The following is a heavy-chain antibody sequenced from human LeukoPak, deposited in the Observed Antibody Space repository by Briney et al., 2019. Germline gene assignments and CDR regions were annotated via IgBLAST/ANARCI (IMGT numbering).Heavy chain of an antibody. CDR2: ISGSGGST. V-gene: IGHV3-23*01. J-gene: IGHJ5*02. Sequence: GGSLRLSCAASGFTFSSYAMSWVRPAPGKGLEWVSAISGSGGSTYYADSVKGRFTISRDNSKNTLYLQMNSLRAEDTAVYYCAKDRRRVVVVVAATADDHWGQGTLVTVSS. CDR1: GFTFSSYA. D-gene: IGHD2-15*01. CDR3: AKDRRRVVVVVAATADDH.